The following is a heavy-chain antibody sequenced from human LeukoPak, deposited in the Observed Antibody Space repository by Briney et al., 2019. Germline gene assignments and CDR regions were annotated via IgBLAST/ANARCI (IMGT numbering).Heavy chain of an antibody. D-gene: IGHD2-15*01. CDR1: GYTFTSYG. V-gene: IGHV1-18*04. Sequence: ASVKVSCKASGYTFTSYGISWVRQAPGHGLEWMGWISAYNGNTNYAQKLQGRVTMTTDTSTSTAYMELRSLRSDDTGVYYCARDLGYRSGGSCYSFSYWGQGTLVTVSS. CDR2: ISAYNGNT. J-gene: IGHJ4*02. CDR3: ARDLGYRSGGSCYSFSY.